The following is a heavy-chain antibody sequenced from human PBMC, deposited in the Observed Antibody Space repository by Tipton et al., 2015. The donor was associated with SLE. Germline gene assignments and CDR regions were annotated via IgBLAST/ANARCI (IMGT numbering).Heavy chain of an antibody. D-gene: IGHD2-2*02. J-gene: IGHJ2*01. CDR2: IYYSGST. CDR1: GGSISSYY. V-gene: IGHV4-59*01. Sequence: LRLSCTVSGGSISSYYWSWIRQPPGKGLEWIGDIYYSGSTNYNPSLKSRVTISVDTSKNQFSLKLSSVTAADTAVYYCARRGWSDCSSTSCYTDWYFDLWGRGTLVTVSS. CDR3: ARRGWSDCSSTSCYTDWYFDL.